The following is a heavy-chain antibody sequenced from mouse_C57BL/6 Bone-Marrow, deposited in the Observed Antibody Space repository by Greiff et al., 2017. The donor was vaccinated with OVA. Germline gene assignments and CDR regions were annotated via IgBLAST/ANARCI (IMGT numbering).Heavy chain of an antibody. CDR1: GFTFSDYG. J-gene: IGHJ3*01. CDR2: ISNLAYSI. V-gene: IGHV5-15*01. D-gene: IGHD2-4*01. Sequence: EVHLVESGGGLVQPGGSLKLSCAASGFTFSDYGMAWVRQAPRKGPEWVAFISNLAYSIYYADTVTGRFTISRENAKNTLYLEMSSLRSEDTAMYYCARRDYDYDEAWFAYWGQGTLVTVSA. CDR3: ARRDYDYDEAWFAY.